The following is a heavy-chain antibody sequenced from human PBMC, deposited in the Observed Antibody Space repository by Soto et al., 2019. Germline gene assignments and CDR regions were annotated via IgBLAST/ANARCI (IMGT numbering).Heavy chain of an antibody. CDR3: ARGDYHDSSGPFSDAFDI. CDR1: GFTFSDYY. J-gene: IGHJ3*02. D-gene: IGHD3-22*01. CDR2: ISTSGSTI. V-gene: IGHV3-11*01. Sequence: GGSLRLSCAASGFTFSDYYMSWIRQAPGKGLEWVSYISTSGSTINYADSVKGRFTISRDNAKNSLYLQMNSLRAEDTAVYYCARGDYHDSSGPFSDAFDIWGQGTMVTVS.